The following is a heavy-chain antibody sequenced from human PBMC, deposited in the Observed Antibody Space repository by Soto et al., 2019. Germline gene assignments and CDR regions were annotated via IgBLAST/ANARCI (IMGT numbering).Heavy chain of an antibody. D-gene: IGHD3-3*01. CDR2: ISGSGGST. J-gene: IGHJ4*02. V-gene: IGHV3-23*01. CDR3: AKDYDFWSGLAQIAFDY. CDR1: GFTFSSYA. Sequence: GSLRLSCAASGFTFSSYAMSWVRQAPGKGLEWVSAISGSGGSTYYADSVKGRFTISRDNSKNTLYLQMNSLRAEDTAVYYCAKDYDFWSGLAQIAFDYWGQGTLVTVSS.